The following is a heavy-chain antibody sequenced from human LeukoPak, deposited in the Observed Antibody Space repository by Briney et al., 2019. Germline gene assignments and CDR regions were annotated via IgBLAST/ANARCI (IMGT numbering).Heavy chain of an antibody. D-gene: IGHD5-12*01. Sequence: GGSLRLSCAASGFTFRNYWMGWVRQAPGKGLEWVANTKPDGSAEYYADSVRGRFTTSRDNANNFLYLQMNRLRAEDTAVYYCAKEGGLKTNFDDWGQETLVTVSS. V-gene: IGHV3-7*04. CDR1: GFTFRNYW. CDR2: TKPDGSAE. CDR3: AKEGGLKTNFDD. J-gene: IGHJ4*02.